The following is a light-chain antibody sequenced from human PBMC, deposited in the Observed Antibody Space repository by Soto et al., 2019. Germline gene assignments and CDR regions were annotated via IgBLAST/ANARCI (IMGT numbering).Light chain of an antibody. Sequence: EIVMTQSPATLSLSPGERSTLSFMASQTVNSNLAWYQQKPGQAPRLLIYGASTRATDIPARFSGSGSGTEFALTISSLQSEDFALFYCQQYNNWPYTFGQGTKVDIK. V-gene: IGKV3-15*01. CDR2: GAS. J-gene: IGKJ2*01. CDR1: QTVNSN. CDR3: QQYNNWPYT.